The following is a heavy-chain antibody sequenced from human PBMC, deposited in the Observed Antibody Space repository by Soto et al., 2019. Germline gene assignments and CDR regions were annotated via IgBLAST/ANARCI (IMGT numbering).Heavy chain of an antibody. J-gene: IGHJ5*02. CDR3: ARDPTDSGGYPDP. CDR2: IWNDGSNE. D-gene: IGHD3-22*01. Sequence: QPGGSLRLSCEASGFPFSIYGIHLVRQAPGKGLDGLAIIWNDGSNEYYADSVKGRFTISRDNSKNTVYLLVSNVRAEETAVYVCARDPTDSGGYPDPGAQGTLVPVSS. V-gene: IGHV3-33*01. CDR1: GFPFSIYG.